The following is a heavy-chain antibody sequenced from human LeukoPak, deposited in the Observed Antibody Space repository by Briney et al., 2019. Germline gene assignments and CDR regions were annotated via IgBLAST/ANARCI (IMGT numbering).Heavy chain of an antibody. J-gene: IGHJ4*02. V-gene: IGHV4-61*02. Sequence: PSETLSLTCTVSGGSISSNIYYWSWIRQPAGKGLEWIGRIYSSGSTNYNPSLKSRVTISVDTSKNQFSLKLSSVTAADTAVYYCARDMGGGCSTTNCHPLDWGQGILVTVSS. CDR3: ARDMGGGCSTTNCHPLD. CDR1: GGSISSNIYY. CDR2: IYSSGST. D-gene: IGHD2-2*01.